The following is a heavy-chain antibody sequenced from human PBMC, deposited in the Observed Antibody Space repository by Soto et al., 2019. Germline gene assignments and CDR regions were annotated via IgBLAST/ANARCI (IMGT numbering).Heavy chain of an antibody. CDR1: GFTFSSYA. D-gene: IGHD6-13*01. Sequence: EVQLLESGGGLVQPGGSLRLSCAASGFTFSSYAMSWVRQAPGKGLEWVSAISGSGGSTYYADSVKGRFTISRDNSKNTLYMQMNSLRAEDTAVYYCAKDPGVTQRQQLAYFDYWGQGTLVTVSS. J-gene: IGHJ4*02. CDR2: ISGSGGST. V-gene: IGHV3-23*01. CDR3: AKDPGVTQRQQLAYFDY.